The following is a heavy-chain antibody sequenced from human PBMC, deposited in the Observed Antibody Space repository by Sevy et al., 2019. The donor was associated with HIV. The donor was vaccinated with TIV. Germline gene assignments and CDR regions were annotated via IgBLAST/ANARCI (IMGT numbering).Heavy chain of an antibody. CDR2: IRSKIYGGTT. CDR1: GFTFGDYA. CDR3: TRYGGYNGPYDYGVDV. D-gene: IGHD5-12*01. J-gene: IGHJ6*02. Sequence: GGSLRLSCTGSGFTFGDYAMSWFRQAPGKGLEWVGFIRSKIYGGTTEYAASVKGRFTISRDDSKSIAYLQMNSPKTEDTAVYYCTRYGGYNGPYDYGVDVWGQGTTVTVSS. V-gene: IGHV3-49*03.